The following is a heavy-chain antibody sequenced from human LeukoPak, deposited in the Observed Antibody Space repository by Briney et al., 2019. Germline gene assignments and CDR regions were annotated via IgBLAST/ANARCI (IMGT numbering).Heavy chain of an antibody. CDR2: ITGNGANT. CDR3: AKHGSAWFAMDY. Sequence: GGSLRLSCAASGFTVSNNYMSWVRQAPGKGLEWVSLITGNGANTYYTDSVKGRFTISRDNSKNTLYLQMNSLRDEDTALYYCAKHGSAWFAMDYWGQGTLVTVSS. V-gene: IGHV3-23*01. D-gene: IGHD6-19*01. CDR1: GFTVSNNY. J-gene: IGHJ4*02.